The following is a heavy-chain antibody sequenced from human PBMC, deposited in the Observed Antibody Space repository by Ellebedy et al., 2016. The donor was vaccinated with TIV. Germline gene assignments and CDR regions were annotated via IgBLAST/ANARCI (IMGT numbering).Heavy chain of an antibody. CDR2: IYYSGST. J-gene: IGHJ6*02. CDR3: ARVGTPGYGMDV. CDR1: GGSVSSGSYY. V-gene: IGHV4-61*01. D-gene: IGHD7-27*01. Sequence: SETLSLXXTVSGGSVSSGSYYWSWIRQPPGKGLEWIGYIYYSGSTNYNPSLKSRVTISVDTSKNQFSLKLSSVTAADTAVYYCARVGTPGYGMDVWGQGTTVTVSS.